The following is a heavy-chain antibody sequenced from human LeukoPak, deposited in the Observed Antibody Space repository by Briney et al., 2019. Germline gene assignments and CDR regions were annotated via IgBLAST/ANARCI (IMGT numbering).Heavy chain of an antibody. D-gene: IGHD6-19*01. CDR1: GYTFTSYD. V-gene: IGHV1-8*01. CDR3: ATDRGWYGRWFDP. CDR2: MNPNSGNT. Sequence: ASVKVSCKASGYTFTSYDINWVRQATGQGLEWMGWMNPNSGNTGYAQKFQGRVTMTRNTSINTAYMELSSLRSEDTAVYYCATDRGWYGRWFDPWGQGTLVTVSS. J-gene: IGHJ5*02.